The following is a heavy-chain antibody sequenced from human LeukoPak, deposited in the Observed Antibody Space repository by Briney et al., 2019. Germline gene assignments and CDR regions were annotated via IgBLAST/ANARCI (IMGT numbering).Heavy chain of an antibody. CDR3: AKNGDRGAYCTGGTCYPYFYYYMDV. D-gene: IGHD2-15*01. CDR1: GITFSSYG. CDR2: ISGTGGAT. V-gene: IGHV3-23*01. Sequence: GGALRLSCAAAGITFSSYGMSWGRQAPGKGLEWVSSISGTGGATYYAASVKGRFTLSRGNSKSTVYLHMNSLRAEDTAIYYCAKNGDRGAYCTGGTCYPYFYYYMDVWGKGTTVTI. J-gene: IGHJ6*03.